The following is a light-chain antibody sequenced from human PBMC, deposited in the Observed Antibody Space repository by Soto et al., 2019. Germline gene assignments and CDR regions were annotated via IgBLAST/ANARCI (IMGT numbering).Light chain of an antibody. J-gene: IGKJ4*01. V-gene: IGKV4-1*01. Sequence: DIVMTQSPDSLTVSLGERATINCKSSQSLLSNNKNFIGLFQKRQGQPPKVLFSCSSTRESGVPDRFAGSGSGTDFTLTISNLQAEDVAVYYCQQHYTAPLTFGGGTKVEIK. CDR3: QQHYTAPLT. CDR1: QSLLSNNKNF. CDR2: CSS.